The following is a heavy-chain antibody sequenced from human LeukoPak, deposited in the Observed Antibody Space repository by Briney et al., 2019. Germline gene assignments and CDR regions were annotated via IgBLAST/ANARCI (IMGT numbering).Heavy chain of an antibody. Sequence: ASVKVSCKASGGTFSTYAVSWVRQAPGQGLEWMGGIIPIFGKADYAQKFQDRVTITADESTSTAYMELSSLRSEGTALYYCARAGEYCSGGSCYSGVYFDYWGQGTLVTVSS. V-gene: IGHV1-69*13. CDR2: IIPIFGKA. CDR1: GGTFSTYA. J-gene: IGHJ4*02. D-gene: IGHD2-15*01. CDR3: ARAGEYCSGGSCYSGVYFDY.